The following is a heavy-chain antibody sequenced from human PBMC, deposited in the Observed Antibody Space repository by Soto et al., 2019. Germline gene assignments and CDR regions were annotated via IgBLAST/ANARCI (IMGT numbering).Heavy chain of an antibody. D-gene: IGHD6-19*01. V-gene: IGHV1-18*01. Sequence: QVQLVQSGAEVKKPGASVKVSCKASGYTFTSYGISWVRQAPGQGLEWMGWTSAYKGNTNYAQKLQGRVTMTTDTSTSTAYMGLRSLRSAVTAVYYCARRQWLVGGYYYGMDVWGQGTTVTVSS. CDR1: GYTFTSYG. J-gene: IGHJ6*02. CDR3: ARRQWLVGGYYYGMDV. CDR2: TSAYKGNT.